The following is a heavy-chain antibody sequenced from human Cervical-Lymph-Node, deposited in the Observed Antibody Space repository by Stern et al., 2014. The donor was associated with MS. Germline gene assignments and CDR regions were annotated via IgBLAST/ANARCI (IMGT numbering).Heavy chain of an antibody. CDR1: GFTFSSYG. D-gene: IGHD3-16*01. Sequence: VQLVESGGGVVQPGRSLRLSCAASGFTFSSYGMHWVRQAPGKGLEWVALIWFDGSSEYYEDSVKGRFTISRDNSNNTLFLHMDSLRAEDTAVYYCAKEGGTPLSPIYRNYFDSWGQGTLVTVSS. CDR3: AKEGGTPLSPIYRNYFDS. V-gene: IGHV3-33*06. CDR2: IWFDGSSE. J-gene: IGHJ4*02.